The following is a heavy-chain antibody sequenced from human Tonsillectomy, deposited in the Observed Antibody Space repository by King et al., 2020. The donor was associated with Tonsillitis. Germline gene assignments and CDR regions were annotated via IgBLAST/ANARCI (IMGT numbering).Heavy chain of an antibody. Sequence: QLQESGPGLVKPSETLSLTCTVSGGSISSTSYYWGWIRQPPRKGLEWIGSIYYRGSTYYNPSLKSRITISVDTTKNQFSLRLSSVTAADTAVYYCAGQYSGSWGWFDPWGQGPLVTVSS. CDR1: GGSISSTSYY. CDR3: AGQYSGSWGWFDP. J-gene: IGHJ5*02. CDR2: IYYRGST. D-gene: IGHD1-26*01. V-gene: IGHV4-39*01.